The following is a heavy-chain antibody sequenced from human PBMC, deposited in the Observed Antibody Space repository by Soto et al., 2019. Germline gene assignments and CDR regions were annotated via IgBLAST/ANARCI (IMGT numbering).Heavy chain of an antibody. D-gene: IGHD4-4*01. J-gene: IGHJ3*02. CDR1: GFTFSSYA. V-gene: IGHV3-23*01. CDR3: AKSYNDYPFDASDI. CDR2: ISGTGGNT. Sequence: GGSLRLSCAASGFTFSSYAMSWVRQAPGKGLEWVSGISGTGGNTYYAASVKGRFTISRDNSKNTLFLQMNSLRADDTAVYFCAKSYNDYPFDASDIWGQGTMVTVSS.